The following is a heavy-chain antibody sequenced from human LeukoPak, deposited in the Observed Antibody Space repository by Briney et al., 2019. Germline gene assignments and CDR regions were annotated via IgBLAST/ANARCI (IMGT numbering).Heavy chain of an antibody. Sequence: SETLSLTCAVSGYSISSGYYWGWIRQPPGKGLEWIGSIYHSGSTYYNPFLKSRVTISVDTSKNQFSLKLSSVTAADTAVYYCARENLYYAEGAFDIWGQGTMVTVSS. CDR1: GYSISSGYY. J-gene: IGHJ3*02. CDR3: ARENLYYAEGAFDI. D-gene: IGHD3-22*01. CDR2: IYHSGST. V-gene: IGHV4-38-2*02.